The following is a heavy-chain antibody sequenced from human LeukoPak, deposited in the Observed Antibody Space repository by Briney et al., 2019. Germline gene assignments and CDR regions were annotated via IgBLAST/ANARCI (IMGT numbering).Heavy chain of an antibody. D-gene: IGHD5-24*01. CDR1: GGSISSYY. CDR3: ARPSRDAYNHDFDY. Sequence: SETLSLTCTVSGGSISSYYWSWIRQPPGKGLEWIGYIYYSGSTNYNPSLKSRVTISVDTSKNQFSLKLSSVTAADAAVYYCARPSRDAYNHDFDYWGQGTLVTVSS. CDR2: IYYSGST. V-gene: IGHV4-59*01. J-gene: IGHJ4*02.